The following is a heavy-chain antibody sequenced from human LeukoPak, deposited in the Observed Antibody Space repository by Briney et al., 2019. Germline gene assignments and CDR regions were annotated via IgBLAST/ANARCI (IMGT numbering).Heavy chain of an antibody. Sequence: SETLSLTCGVSGGSISGTNWWSWVRQPPGQGLEWIGEISLRGLTNYNPSLRSRLTMSLDESKNQVSLNLTSVTAADTAVYYCSRESGPFSPCGLWGQGTLVSVHS. D-gene: IGHD2-21*01. CDR3: SRESGPFSPCGL. CDR1: GGSISGTNW. CDR2: ISLRGLT. V-gene: IGHV4-4*02. J-gene: IGHJ4*02.